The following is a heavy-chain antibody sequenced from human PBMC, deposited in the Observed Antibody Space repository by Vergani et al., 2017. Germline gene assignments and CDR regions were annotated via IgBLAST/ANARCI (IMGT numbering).Heavy chain of an antibody. CDR2: VFRYGNV. CDR3: AREFGGEWYFDL. Sequence: VLLQEPGPGLVKPSETLSIKCSVSGASIDSFYWSWLRQSPGKGLDWIGYVFRYGNVNYNPSFNFRAAIDTSNNQLSLCLSSVTAADTAVYYCAREFGGEWYFDLWGRGTFVTVSS. D-gene: IGHD2-15*01. V-gene: IGHV4-59*01. J-gene: IGHJ2*01. CDR1: GASIDSFY.